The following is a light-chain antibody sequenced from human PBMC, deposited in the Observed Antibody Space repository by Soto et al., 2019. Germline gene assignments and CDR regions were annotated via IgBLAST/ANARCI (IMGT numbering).Light chain of an antibody. Sequence: EVVLTQSPGTLSLSPGERATLSCRASQSVAANYLAWYQKKRGKAPRLLIYGASSRSTGIPDRFSGSGSGTDFTLTLSRLEPEDFSVYYCHQYGTTPRTFGPWTKVDIK. CDR1: QSVAANY. J-gene: IGKJ3*01. CDR3: HQYGTTPRT. V-gene: IGKV3-20*01. CDR2: GAS.